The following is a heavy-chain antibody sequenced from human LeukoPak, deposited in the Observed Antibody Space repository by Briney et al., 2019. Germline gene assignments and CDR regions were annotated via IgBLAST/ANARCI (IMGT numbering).Heavy chain of an antibody. D-gene: IGHD5-12*01. J-gene: IGHJ5*02. CDR2: INTDGSST. CDR3: ARELDGYRSGNGA. V-gene: IGHV3-74*01. Sequence: PGGSLRLSCAASGFTSSNYWMHWVRQAPGKGLVWVSRINTDGSSTDYADSVKGRFTISRDNAKNTLYLQMNSLRAEDTAVYYCARELDGYRSGNGAWGQGTLVTVSS. CDR1: GFTSSNYW.